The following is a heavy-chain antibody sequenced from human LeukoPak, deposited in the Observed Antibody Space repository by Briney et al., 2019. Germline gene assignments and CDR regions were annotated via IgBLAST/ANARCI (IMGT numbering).Heavy chain of an antibody. CDR2: MNPNSGNT. J-gene: IGHJ5*02. CDR3: ARGRYWFDP. Sequence: ASVKVSCKASGYTFTSYDINWVRQATGQGLEWMGWMNPNSGNTGYAQKFQGRVTITRNTSISAAYMELSSRRSEVTAVYDCARGRYWFDPWGQGTLVTVSS. V-gene: IGHV1-8*03. CDR1: GYTFTSYD.